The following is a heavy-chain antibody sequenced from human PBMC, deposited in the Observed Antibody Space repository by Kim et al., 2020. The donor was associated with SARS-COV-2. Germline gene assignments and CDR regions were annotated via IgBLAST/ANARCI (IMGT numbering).Heavy chain of an antibody. J-gene: IGHJ4*02. CDR2: ISGSGGST. D-gene: IGHD3-10*01. CDR1: GFTFSNYD. CDR3: AKDEVTMVRGVMSI. V-gene: IGHV3-23*01. Sequence: GGSLRLSCAASGFTFSNYDMTWVRQVPGKGLEWVSAISGSGGSTYYADSVKGRFTISRDNSKNTLYLQMNSLRAEDTAVYFCAKDEVTMVRGVMSIWGQGTLVTVSS.